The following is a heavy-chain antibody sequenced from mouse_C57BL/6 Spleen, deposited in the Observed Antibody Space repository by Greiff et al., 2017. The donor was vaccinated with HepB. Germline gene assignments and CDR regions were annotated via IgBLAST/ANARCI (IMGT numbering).Heavy chain of an antibody. CDR1: GYTFTDYN. CDR3: ARAYGSSYCWFAY. CDR2: INPNNGGT. J-gene: IGHJ3*01. D-gene: IGHD1-1*01. Sequence: EVQLQQSGPELVKPGASVKMSCKASGYTFTDYNMHWVKQSPGKSLEWIGYINPNNGGTSYNQKFKGKATLTVNKSSSTAYMELRSLTSEESAVYYCARAYGSSYCWFAYWGQGTLVTVSA. V-gene: IGHV1-22*01.